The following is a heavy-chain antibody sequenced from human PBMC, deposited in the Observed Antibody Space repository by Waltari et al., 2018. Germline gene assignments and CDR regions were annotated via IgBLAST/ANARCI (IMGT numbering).Heavy chain of an antibody. D-gene: IGHD2-8*01. V-gene: IGHV3-23*01. CDR3: AKAIVPPRVDRPTQYCFDS. CDR1: GFTFSSRA. J-gene: IGHJ4*02. Sequence: EVQLLESGGGLVQVGGSLTLSCASSGFTFSSRAMAWVRQAPGKGLEWVSAISSGGDIAHYADSVKGRFTISRDNSKNTLFLQMNSLRADDTAVYYCAKAIVPPRVDRPTQYCFDSWGQGTLVTVSS. CDR2: ISSGGDIA.